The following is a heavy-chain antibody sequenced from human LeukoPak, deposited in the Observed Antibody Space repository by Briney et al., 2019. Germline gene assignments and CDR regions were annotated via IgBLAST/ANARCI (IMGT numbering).Heavy chain of an antibody. CDR3: ARRDYAAWFDP. Sequence: SETLSLTCNVSGDSITSGGFSWAWIRQYPGKGLEWIGNVYYSGTTQYNPSLKGRVTISMDMSKNQFSLNLTSVSVTDTAIYYCARRDYAAWFDPWGQGTLVTVSS. J-gene: IGHJ5*02. D-gene: IGHD4/OR15-4a*01. CDR2: VYYSGTT. V-gene: IGHV4-39*01. CDR1: GDSITSGGFS.